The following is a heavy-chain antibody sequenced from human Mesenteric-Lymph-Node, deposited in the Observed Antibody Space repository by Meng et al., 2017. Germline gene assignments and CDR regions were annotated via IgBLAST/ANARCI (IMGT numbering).Heavy chain of an antibody. CDR2: IHDSGST. CDR1: GGSISSGGYY. J-gene: IGHJ2*01. CDR3: ARVGWRQWSFDL. D-gene: IGHD5-18*01. V-gene: IGHV4-30-4*08. Sequence: HVPPQVSGPSLVNPSQTLSLTCTVSGGSISSGGYYWSWTRQHPGKGLYWIGYIHDSGSTSYNPSLKSRVTISVDTSNNQFSLKLSSVTAADTAVYYCARVGWRQWSFDLWGRGTLVTVSS.